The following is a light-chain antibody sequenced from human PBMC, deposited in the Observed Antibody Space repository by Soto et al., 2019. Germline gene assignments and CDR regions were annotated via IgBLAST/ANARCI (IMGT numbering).Light chain of an antibody. CDR2: EVS. Sequence: QSALTQPASGSGSPGQSITISCTGTSSDVGGYNYVSWYQQHPGKAPKLMIYEVSNRPSGVSNRFSGSKSGNSASLTISGLQAEDEAHYYCSSYTTSSTHWVFGGGTQLTVL. J-gene: IGLJ3*02. CDR3: SSYTTSSTHWV. V-gene: IGLV2-14*01. CDR1: SSDVGGYNY.